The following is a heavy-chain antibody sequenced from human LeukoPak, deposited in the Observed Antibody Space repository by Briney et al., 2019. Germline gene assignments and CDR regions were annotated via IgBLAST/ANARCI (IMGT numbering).Heavy chain of an antibody. CDR3: ARDNGVVHGVYYMDV. CDR1: GFTFSNYW. CDR2: IKQDGSEK. V-gene: IGHV3-7*01. D-gene: IGHD3-3*01. Sequence: GGSLRLSCAASGFTFSNYWMTWVRQATGRGLEGVADIKQDGSEKLYVKSVRGRFTISRDNAKMSLFLQMNSLRAEDTAVYYCARDNGVVHGVYYMDVWGKGTTVTVS. J-gene: IGHJ6*03.